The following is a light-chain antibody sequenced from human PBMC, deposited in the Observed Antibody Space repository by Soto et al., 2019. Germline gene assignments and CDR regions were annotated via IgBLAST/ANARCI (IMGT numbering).Light chain of an antibody. J-gene: IGKJ4*01. Sequence: DIQMTQSPSSLSASVGDRVTITCRARQSISNYLNWYQLKPGKVPKLLIYAASTLQTGVPSRFSGSGSGTDFTLTISSLQPEDSASYYCQQSYSSWATFGGGT. V-gene: IGKV1-39*01. CDR3: QQSYSSWAT. CDR2: AAS. CDR1: QSISNY.